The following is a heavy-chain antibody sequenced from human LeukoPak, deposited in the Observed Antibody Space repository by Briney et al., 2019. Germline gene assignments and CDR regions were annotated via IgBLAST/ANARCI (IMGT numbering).Heavy chain of an antibody. J-gene: IGHJ4*02. D-gene: IGHD2-21*01. Sequence: ASVKVSCKASGYTFTDYYIHWVRQAPGQGLEWMGWINPNSDYTFYAQKFQGRVTLTRDTSISTVYMELTTLTCDDTALYYCAVAPGDYWGQGTLVSVSA. CDR2: INPNSDYT. CDR3: AVAPGDY. CDR1: GYTFTDYY. V-gene: IGHV1-2*02.